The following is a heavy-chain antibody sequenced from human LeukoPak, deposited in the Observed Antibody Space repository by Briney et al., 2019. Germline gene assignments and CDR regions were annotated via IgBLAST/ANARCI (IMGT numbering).Heavy chain of an antibody. CDR3: ARREEEMASPGFDY. J-gene: IGHJ4*02. D-gene: IGHD5-24*01. V-gene: IGHV4-39*01. CDR1: GGSISSSSYY. Sequence: PSETLSLTCTVSGGSISSSSYYWGWIRQPPGKGLEWIGSIYYSGSTYYNPSLKSRVTISVDTSKNQFSLKLSSVTAADTAVYYCARREEEMASPGFDYWGQGTVVTVSS. CDR2: IYYSGST.